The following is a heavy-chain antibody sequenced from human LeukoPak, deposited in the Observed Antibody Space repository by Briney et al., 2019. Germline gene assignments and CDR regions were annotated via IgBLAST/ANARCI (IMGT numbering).Heavy chain of an antibody. J-gene: IGHJ3*02. CDR3: ARDSGDIVVVVAAVVAFDI. V-gene: IGHV3-21*01. CDR2: ISSSSSYI. D-gene: IGHD2-15*01. Sequence: GGSLRLSCAASGFTFSSYSMNWVRQAPGKGLEWVSSISSSSSYIYYADSVKGRFTISRDNAKNSLYLQMNSLRAEDTAVYYCARDSGDIVVVVAAVVAFDIWGQGTMVTVSS. CDR1: GFTFSSYS.